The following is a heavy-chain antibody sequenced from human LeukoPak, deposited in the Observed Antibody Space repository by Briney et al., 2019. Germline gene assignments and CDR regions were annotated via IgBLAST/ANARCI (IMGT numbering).Heavy chain of an antibody. CDR3: AKGYYGGSATHFDS. D-gene: IGHD4-23*01. J-gene: IGHJ4*02. V-gene: IGHV3-33*06. CDR2: IWYDGSNK. Sequence: PGGSLRLSCAASGFXFSSYGIHWVRQAPGKGLEWVAVIWYDGSNKYYVDSVKGRFTISRDNSKNTLYLQMNSLRAEDTALYYCAKGYYGGSATHFDSWGQGTLVTVSS. CDR1: GFXFSSYG.